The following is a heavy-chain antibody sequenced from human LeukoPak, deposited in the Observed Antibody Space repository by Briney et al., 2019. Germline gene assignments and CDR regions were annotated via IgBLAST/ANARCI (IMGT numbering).Heavy chain of an antibody. V-gene: IGHV4-39*07. CDR1: GDSISSSSYY. CDR3: ARCKVGGYEGHYYYYMDV. Sequence: SETLSLICTVSGDSISSSSYYWGWIRQPPGKGLEWIASIYYSGSTYYNPSLKSRVTISVDTSKNQFSLKLSSVTAADTAVYYCARCKVGGYEGHYYYYMDVWGKGTTVTISS. D-gene: IGHD5-12*01. J-gene: IGHJ6*03. CDR2: IYYSGST.